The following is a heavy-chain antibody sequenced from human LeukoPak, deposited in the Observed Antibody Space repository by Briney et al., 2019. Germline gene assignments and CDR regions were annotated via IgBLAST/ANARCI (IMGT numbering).Heavy chain of an antibody. V-gene: IGHV3-49*04. CDR1: GFTFGDYA. Sequence: GRSLRLSCTASGFTFGDYAMSWVRQAPGKGLEWVGFIRSKAYGGTTEYAASVKGRFTISRDDSKSIAYLQMNSLKTEDTAVYYCTRDLGEITIFGVVPGVEDYWGQGTLVTVSS. CDR2: IRSKAYGGTT. D-gene: IGHD3-3*01. CDR3: TRDLGEITIFGVVPGVEDY. J-gene: IGHJ4*02.